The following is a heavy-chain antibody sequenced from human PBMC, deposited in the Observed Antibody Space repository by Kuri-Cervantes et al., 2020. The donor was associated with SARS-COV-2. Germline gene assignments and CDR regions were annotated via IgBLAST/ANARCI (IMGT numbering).Heavy chain of an antibody. Sequence: ASLTVSCKASGYTFTSYYMHWVRQAPGQGLEWMGIINPSGGSTSYAQKFQGRVTMTRDTSTSTVYMELSSLRSEDTAVYYCARDLGGGWGAMASDGMDVWGQGTTVTVSS. D-gene: IGHD7-27*01. V-gene: IGHV1-46*01. CDR3: ARDLGGGWGAMASDGMDV. CDR1: GYTFTSYY. CDR2: INPSGGST. J-gene: IGHJ6*02.